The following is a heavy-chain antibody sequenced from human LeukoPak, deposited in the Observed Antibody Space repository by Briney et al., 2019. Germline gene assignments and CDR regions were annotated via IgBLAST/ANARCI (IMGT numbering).Heavy chain of an antibody. CDR2: ISSSGDTM. CDR1: GFTFSVYY. D-gene: IGHD2-15*01. CDR3: TRDDCSGGTCYPDP. Sequence: GGSLRLSCAAAGFTFSVYYMTWIRQAPGKGLEWLSYISSSGDTMYYADSVKGRFTISRDNAKHSLYLQMNSLRAEDTALYYCTRDDCSGGTCYPDPWGQGTLVIVSS. V-gene: IGHV3-11*01. J-gene: IGHJ5*02.